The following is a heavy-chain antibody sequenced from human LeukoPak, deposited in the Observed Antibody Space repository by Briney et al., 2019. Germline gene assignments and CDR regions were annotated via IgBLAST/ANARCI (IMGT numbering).Heavy chain of an antibody. Sequence: SETLSLTCSVSGGSISSYYWSWIRQPPGKGLEWIGYIYYSGSTNYNPSLKSRVTISVDTSKNQFSLKLSSVTAADTAVYYCARGVAAVDYWGQGTLVTVSS. J-gene: IGHJ4*02. D-gene: IGHD6-13*01. CDR3: ARGVAAVDY. CDR2: IYYSGST. CDR1: GGSISSYY. V-gene: IGHV4-59*01.